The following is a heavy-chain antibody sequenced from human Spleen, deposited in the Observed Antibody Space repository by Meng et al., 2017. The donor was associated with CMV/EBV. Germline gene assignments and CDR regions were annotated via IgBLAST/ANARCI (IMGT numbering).Heavy chain of an antibody. D-gene: IGHD2-15*01. J-gene: IGHJ6*02. Sequence: TFSNAWMSWVRQAPGKGLEWVGRIKSKTDGGTTDYAAPVKGRFTISRDDSKNTLYLQMNSLKTEDTAVYYCTTDGWLDSYYYYGMDVWGQGTTVTVSS. CDR2: IKSKTDGGTT. CDR1: TFSNAW. V-gene: IGHV3-15*01. CDR3: TTDGWLDSYYYYGMDV.